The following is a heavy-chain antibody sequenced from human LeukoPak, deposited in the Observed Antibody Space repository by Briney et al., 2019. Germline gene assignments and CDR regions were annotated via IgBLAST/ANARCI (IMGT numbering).Heavy chain of an antibody. J-gene: IGHJ4*02. CDR3: ARGRVDTAMATYY. V-gene: IGHV1-8*01. Sequence: GASVKVSCKASGYTFTSYDTNWVRQATGQGLEWMGWMNPNSGNTGYAQKFQGRVTMTRNTSISTAYMELSSLRSEDTAVYYCARGRVDTAMATYYWGQGTLVTVSS. CDR1: GYTFTSYD. CDR2: MNPNSGNT. D-gene: IGHD5-18*01.